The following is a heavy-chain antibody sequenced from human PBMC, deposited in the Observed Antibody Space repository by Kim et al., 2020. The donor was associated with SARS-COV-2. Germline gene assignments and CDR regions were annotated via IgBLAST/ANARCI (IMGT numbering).Heavy chain of an antibody. D-gene: IGHD5-12*01. CDR3: AKDLLPDSGYDWGIDY. V-gene: IGHV3-30*02. J-gene: IGHJ4*02. Sequence: VKGRFTISRDNSKNTLYLQMNSLRAEDTAVYYCAKDLLPDSGYDWGIDYWGQGTLVTVSS.